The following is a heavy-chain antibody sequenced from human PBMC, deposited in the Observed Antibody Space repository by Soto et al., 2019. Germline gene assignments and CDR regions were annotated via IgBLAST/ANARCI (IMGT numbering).Heavy chain of an antibody. CDR3: ARDSPPMDV. V-gene: IGHV3-48*02. J-gene: IGHJ6*02. CDR2: ISSSSSTI. CDR1: GLNFSSYS. Sequence: PGVSMRVSCAAAGLNFSSYSMNWVRQAPGKGLEWVSYISSSSSTIYYADSVKGRFTISRDNAKNSLYLQMNSLRDEDTAVYYCARDSPPMDVWGQGTTVTVSS.